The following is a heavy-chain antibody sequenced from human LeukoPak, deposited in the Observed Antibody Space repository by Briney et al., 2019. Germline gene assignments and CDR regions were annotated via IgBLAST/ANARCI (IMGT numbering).Heavy chain of an antibody. J-gene: IGHJ3*02. D-gene: IGHD3-22*01. V-gene: IGHV4-59*01. CDR2: IYYSGST. Sequence: PSETLSLTCTVSGGSISSYYWSWIRQPPGKGLEWIGYIYYSGSTNYNPSLKSRVTISVDTSKNQFSLKLSSVTAADTAVYYCARDVSRSYDSSGYYYPDDAFDIWGQGTMVTVSS. CDR1: GGSISSYY. CDR3: ARDVSRSYDSSGYYYPDDAFDI.